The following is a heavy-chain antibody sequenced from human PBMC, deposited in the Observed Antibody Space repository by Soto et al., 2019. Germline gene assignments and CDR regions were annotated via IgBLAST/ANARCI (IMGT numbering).Heavy chain of an antibody. D-gene: IGHD3-16*02. J-gene: IGHJ4*02. CDR3: AKASTHEYVWGSFRYYFDH. CDR1: GFSFNIYA. Sequence: HPGGSLRLSCAASGFSFNIYAMSWVRQAPGKGLEWVSGISGSGDRTHYVDSVKGRFTISRDNVKNTLYLQMNSLRAEDTAVYYCAKASTHEYVWGSFRYYFDHWGQGALVTVS. V-gene: IGHV3-23*01. CDR2: ISGSGDRT.